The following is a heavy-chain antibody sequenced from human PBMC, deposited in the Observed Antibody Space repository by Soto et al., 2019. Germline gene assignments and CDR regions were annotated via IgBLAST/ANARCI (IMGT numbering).Heavy chain of an antibody. CDR2: IIPIFGTA. CDR1: GGNFSSYA. D-gene: IGHD3-16*02. V-gene: IGHV1-69*13. Sequence: GASVKVSCKASGGNFSSYAISWVRQAPGQGLEWMGGIIPIFGTANYAQKFQGRVTITADASTSTAYMELSSLRSEDTAVYYCARSQVWGSYRYTQYYVDYWGQGTLVTV. CDR3: ARSQVWGSYRYTQYYVDY. J-gene: IGHJ4*02.